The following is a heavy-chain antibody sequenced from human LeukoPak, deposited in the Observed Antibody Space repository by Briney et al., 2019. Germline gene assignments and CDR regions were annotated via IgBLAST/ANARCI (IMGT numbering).Heavy chain of an antibody. CDR2: ISGSARST. CDR3: AKKRDNHDWLYYFDD. D-gene: IGHD3-9*01. CDR1: GFTFNNYA. V-gene: IGHV3-23*01. J-gene: IGHJ4*01. Sequence: GGSLRLSCAASGFTFNNYAMSWVGQAPGKGLEWVSVISGSARSTYYPSSVKGRFTISRANSKNTLYLQMNSLRAEDTAVYYCAKKRDNHDWLYYFDDWGQGTQVTVSS.